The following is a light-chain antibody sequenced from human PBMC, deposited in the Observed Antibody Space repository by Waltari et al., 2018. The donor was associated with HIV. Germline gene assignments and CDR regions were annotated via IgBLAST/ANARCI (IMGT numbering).Light chain of an antibody. Sequence: SYGQTQPPSVSVAPGETAKIAWRGQNIQYNGVKRYQQKPGRAPVLVIYDYSDRPTASPERFSGSNSGNTATLTVSMVEAGDEAAYYCQLWDTYSDHPAFFGGGTKLTVV. CDR3: QLWDTYSDHPAF. CDR2: DYS. CDR1: NIQYNG. V-gene: IGLV3-21*02. J-gene: IGLJ2*01.